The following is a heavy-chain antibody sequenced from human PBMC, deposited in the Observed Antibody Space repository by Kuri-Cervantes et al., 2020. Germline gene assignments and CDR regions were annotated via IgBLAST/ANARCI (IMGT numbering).Heavy chain of an antibody. CDR3: ARDSSSRGSFDY. Sequence: SETLSLTCTVSGGSISSYYWSWIRQPAGKGLEWIGRIYISGSTNSNPSLKSRVTMSLDKSKNQFSLKLSSVTAADTAVYYCARDSSSRGSFDYWGQGTLVTVSS. D-gene: IGHD6-13*01. V-gene: IGHV4-4*07. CDR2: IYISGST. CDR1: GGSISSYY. J-gene: IGHJ4*02.